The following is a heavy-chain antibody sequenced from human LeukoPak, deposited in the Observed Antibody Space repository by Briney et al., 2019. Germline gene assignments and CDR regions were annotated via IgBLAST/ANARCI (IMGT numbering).Heavy chain of an antibody. D-gene: IGHD6-25*01. V-gene: IGHV3-13*01. CDR2: IGTVADT. CDR1: GFIFSRYD. CDR3: VRAAPNSRYYYSGLDV. Sequence: GESLRLSCAASGFIFSRYDIHWVRQVPGKGLEWVSTIGTVADTYYLDSVKGRFTISRENADNSVNLQLNSLRLEDTAVYYCVRAAPNSRYYYSGLDVWGQGTTVTV. J-gene: IGHJ6*02.